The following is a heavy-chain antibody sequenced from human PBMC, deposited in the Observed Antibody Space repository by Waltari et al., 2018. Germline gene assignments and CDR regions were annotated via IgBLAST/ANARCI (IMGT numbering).Heavy chain of an antibody. CDR3: ARLGHHYYGSVKNWSDP. CDR1: GGSFSGYY. D-gene: IGHD3-10*01. CDR2: INHRGST. J-gene: IGHJ5*02. V-gene: IGHV4-34*01. Sequence: QVQLQQLGAGLLKPSETLSLTCAVYGGSFSGYYWSGIRQPPGKGLEWIGEINHRGSTNYKPVPKSRVTTSVATSKNRFSRKLSSVTAADTAEHYCARLGHHYYGSVKNWSDPWGQGTLLTVSS.